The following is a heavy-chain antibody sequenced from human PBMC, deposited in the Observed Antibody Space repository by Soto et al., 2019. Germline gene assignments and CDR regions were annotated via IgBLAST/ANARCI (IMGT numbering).Heavy chain of an antibody. CDR1: GYSFVNFF. Sequence: QVQLVQSGAEVKKPGASVRVSCKTYGYSFVNFFLHWVRQAPGQGPEWMGFVNPKRGGTEYAPKFQGRVTMTRDTSINTVYLDLSGLTSDDTAVYYCARDSGIPGRFWYFDIWCRGTLVTVSS. CDR3: ARDSGIPGRFWYFDI. CDR2: VNPKRGGT. D-gene: IGHD3-3*01. V-gene: IGHV1-2*02. J-gene: IGHJ2*01.